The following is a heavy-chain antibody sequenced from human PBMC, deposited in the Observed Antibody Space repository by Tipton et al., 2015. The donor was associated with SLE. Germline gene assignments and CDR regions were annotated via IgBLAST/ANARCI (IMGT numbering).Heavy chain of an antibody. CDR2: ISGSGGTI. Sequence: SLRLSCTASGFTFSLYEMNWVRQAPGKGLEWVSYISGSGGTIYYAESVKGRFTISRDSAKNSLYLQINSLRAEDTAVYFCARGDLTTINWYFDLWGRGTLVTVSS. V-gene: IGHV3-48*03. CDR3: ARGDLTTINWYFDL. CDR1: GFTFSLYE. D-gene: IGHD5-24*01. J-gene: IGHJ2*01.